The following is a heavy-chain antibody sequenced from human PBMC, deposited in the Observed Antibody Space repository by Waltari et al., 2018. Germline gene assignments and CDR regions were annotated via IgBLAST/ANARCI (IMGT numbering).Heavy chain of an antibody. V-gene: IGHV4-4*07. Sequence: QVQRQASGPGLVKPSETLSPPCTFSGDSISRYSWRCTRQPAGKGLEWIGRTYTSGSTNYNPSLKSRVTMSVDTSKNQFSLKLSSVTAADTAVYYCARDRGYSGSYGIDYWGQGTLGTVSS. CDR3: ARDRGYSGSYGIDY. D-gene: IGHD1-26*01. J-gene: IGHJ4*02. CDR1: GDSISRYS. CDR2: TYTSGST.